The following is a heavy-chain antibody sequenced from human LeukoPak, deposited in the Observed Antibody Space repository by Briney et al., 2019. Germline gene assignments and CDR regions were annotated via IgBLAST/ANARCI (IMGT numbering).Heavy chain of an antibody. D-gene: IGHD4-17*01. CDR3: AKDILYGDYTFFYYGMDV. J-gene: IGHJ6*02. V-gene: IGHV3-9*01. CDR1: GFTFDDYA. Sequence: GRSLRLSCAASGFTFDDYAMHWVRQAPGKGLEWVSGISWNSGSIGYADSVKGRFTISRDNAKNSLYLQMNSLRAEDTALYYCAKDILYGDYTFFYYGMDVWGQGTTVTVPS. CDR2: ISWNSGSI.